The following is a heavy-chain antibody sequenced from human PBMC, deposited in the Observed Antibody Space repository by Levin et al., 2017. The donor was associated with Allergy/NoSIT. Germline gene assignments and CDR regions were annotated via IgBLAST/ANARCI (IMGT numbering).Heavy chain of an antibody. V-gene: IGHV4-30-2*01. CDR2: IYHSGST. J-gene: IGHJ3*02. CDR3: ARFNVLLHAFDI. Sequence: SSETLSLTCAVSGGSISSGGYSWSWIRQPPGKGLEWIGYIYHSGSTYYNPSLKSRVTISVDRSKNQFSLKLSSVTAADTAVYYCARFNVLLHAFDIWGQGTMVTVSS. CDR1: GGSISSGGYS. D-gene: IGHD3-10*01.